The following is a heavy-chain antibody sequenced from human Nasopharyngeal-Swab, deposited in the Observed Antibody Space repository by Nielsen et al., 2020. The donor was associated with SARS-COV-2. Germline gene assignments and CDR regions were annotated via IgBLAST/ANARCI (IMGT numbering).Heavy chain of an antibody. CDR3: ARENDYADEYYFDY. J-gene: IGHJ4*02. CDR1: GFTFSNFA. D-gene: IGHD4-17*01. CDR2: IWYDGSNK. V-gene: IGHV3-33*08. Sequence: GESLKISCAASGFTFSNFAMSWVRQAPGKGLEWVAVIWYDGSNKYYADSVKGRFTISRDISKNTLYLQMNSLRAEDTAVYYCARENDYADEYYFDYWGQGTLVTVSS.